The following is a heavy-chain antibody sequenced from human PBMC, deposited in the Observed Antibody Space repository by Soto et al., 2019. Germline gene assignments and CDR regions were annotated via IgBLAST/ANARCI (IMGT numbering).Heavy chain of an antibody. Sequence: PSETLSLTCAVSGGSLSGFYCSWSRHSPAKGLEWIGESNHSGKTHYNPSLESRLSISADTSKMQFSLNLTSVTAADAGVYYCATSSSFFYSFFDNWGQGTLVTVSS. J-gene: IGHJ4*02. CDR1: GGSLSGFY. D-gene: IGHD1-26*01. V-gene: IGHV4-34*01. CDR2: SNHSGKT. CDR3: ATSSSFFYSFFDN.